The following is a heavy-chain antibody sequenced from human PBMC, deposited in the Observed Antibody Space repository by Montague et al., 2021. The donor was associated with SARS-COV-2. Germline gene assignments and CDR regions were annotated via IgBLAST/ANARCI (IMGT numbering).Heavy chain of an antibody. CDR2: TYYRSKWYN. D-gene: IGHD5-18*01. CDR1: GDSVSSNSAA. CDR3: ARDTRIQLWFDRVYYYGMDV. Sequence: CAISGDSVSSNSAAWNWIRQSPSRGLEWLGRTYYRSKWYNDYAVSVKSRITINPDTSKNQFSLQLNSVTPEDTAVYYCARDTRIQLWFDRVYYYGMDVWGQGTTVTVSS. V-gene: IGHV6-1*01. J-gene: IGHJ6*02.